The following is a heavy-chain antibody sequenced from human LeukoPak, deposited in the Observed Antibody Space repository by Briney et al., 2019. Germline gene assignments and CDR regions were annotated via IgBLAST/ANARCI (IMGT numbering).Heavy chain of an antibody. D-gene: IGHD2-15*01. CDR1: GFTFSNAW. V-gene: IGHV3-15*01. J-gene: IGHJ4*02. CDR2: IKSKTDGGTT. Sequence: GGSLRLSCAASGFTFSNAWMSWVRQAPGKGLEWVGRIKSKTDGGTTDYAAPVKGRFTISRDDSKNTLYLQMNSLKTEDTAVCYCTTRDCSGGSCRVDYWGQGTLVTVSS. CDR3: TTRDCSGGSCRVDY.